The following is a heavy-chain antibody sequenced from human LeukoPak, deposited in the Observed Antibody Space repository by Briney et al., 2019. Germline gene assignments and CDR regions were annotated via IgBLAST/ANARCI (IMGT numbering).Heavy chain of an antibody. CDR3: ARGDYDLIDY. J-gene: IGHJ4*02. V-gene: IGHV4-39*01. D-gene: IGHD3-22*01. CDR1: GGSIRSSSDY. Sequence: SETLSLTCTVSGGSIRSSSDYWGWIRQPPGKGLEWIGSIYLSGRTYYNPSLKSRVTISVDTSKNQFSLRLNSVTAADTAVYYCARGDYDLIDYWGQGTLVTVSS. CDR2: IYLSGRT.